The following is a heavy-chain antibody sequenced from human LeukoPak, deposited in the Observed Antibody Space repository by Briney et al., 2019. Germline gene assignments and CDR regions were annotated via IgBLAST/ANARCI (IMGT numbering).Heavy chain of an antibody. D-gene: IGHD2-2*01. CDR3: ARGKGIVVVPAAHNWFDP. V-gene: IGHV1-2*04. J-gene: IGHJ5*02. CDR1: GYTFTSYY. CDR2: INPNSGGT. Sequence: ASVKVSCKASGYTFTSYYMHWVRQAPGQGLEWMGWINPNSGGTNYAQKFQGWVTMTRDTSISTAYMELSRLRSDDTAVYYCARGKGIVVVPAAHNWFDPWGQGTLVTVSS.